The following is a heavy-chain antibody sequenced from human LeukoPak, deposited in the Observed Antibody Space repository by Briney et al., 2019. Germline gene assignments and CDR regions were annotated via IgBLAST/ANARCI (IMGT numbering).Heavy chain of an antibody. D-gene: IGHD2-2*01. CDR2: ISAYNGNT. CDR3: ARIVVVPAAMYYFDY. CDR1: GYTFTSYG. Sequence: GSVKVSCKASGYTFTSYGISWVRQAPGQGLEWMGWISAYNGNTNYAQKLQGRVTMTTDTSTSTAYMELRSLRFDDTAVYYCARIVVVPAAMYYFDYWGQGTLVTVSS. J-gene: IGHJ4*02. V-gene: IGHV1-18*01.